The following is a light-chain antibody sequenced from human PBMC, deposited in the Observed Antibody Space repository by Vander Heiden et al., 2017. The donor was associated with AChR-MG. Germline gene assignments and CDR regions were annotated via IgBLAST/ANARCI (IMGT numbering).Light chain of an antibody. V-gene: IGLV2-23*01. J-gene: IGLJ2*01. Sequence: QSALTQPASVSGSPGHSITISCTGTSSDVGSYKFVSWYQQHPGKAPKLIIYEGSKRPSGVSNRFSGSKSGNTASLTISGLQAEDEANYYCCSYAGSVLFGGGTKLTVL. CDR2: EGS. CDR1: SSDVGSYKF. CDR3: CSYAGSVL.